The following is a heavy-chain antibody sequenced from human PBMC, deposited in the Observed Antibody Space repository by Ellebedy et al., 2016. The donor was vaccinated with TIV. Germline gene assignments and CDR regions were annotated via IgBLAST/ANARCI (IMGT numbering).Heavy chain of an antibody. CDR2: ISDSGGNT. CDR3: AKGWLGAGAGTDFDY. Sequence: GGSLRLSXAASGFPFSSYAMSWVRQPPGKGLEWVSSISDSGGNTYYADSVRGRFNFSRDNSKNTLYLQMNSLRAEDMAVYYCAKGWLGAGAGTDFDYWGRGTLVTVSS. D-gene: IGHD6-13*01. CDR1: GFPFSSYA. J-gene: IGHJ4*02. V-gene: IGHV3-23*01.